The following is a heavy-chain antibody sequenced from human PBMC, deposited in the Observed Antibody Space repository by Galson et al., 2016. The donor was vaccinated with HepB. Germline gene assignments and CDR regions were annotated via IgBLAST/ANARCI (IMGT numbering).Heavy chain of an antibody. D-gene: IGHD2-21*02. CDR3: ARGVTGTPYFDF. CDR1: GGSTSSYF. CDR2: IYKTGTT. Sequence: SETLSLTCNVSGGSTSSYFWSWIRQPPGKGLEWIGSIYKTGTTNYSPSLNSRVTLSVDTSKNQFSLKLGSVTTADTAIYYCARGVTGTPYFDFWGQGALVTVSS. V-gene: IGHV4-59*01. J-gene: IGHJ4*02.